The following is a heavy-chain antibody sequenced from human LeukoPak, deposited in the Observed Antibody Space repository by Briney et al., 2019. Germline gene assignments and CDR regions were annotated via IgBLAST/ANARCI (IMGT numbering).Heavy chain of an antibody. Sequence: PSETLPLTCTVSGGATSSYTWTWIRQPAGKGLEWIGRIHSSGSTNYNPSLKSRISISVDKSKNLVSLRLTSLTAADTAVYFCSREFRYCSGGACINWFDPWGQGTLVTVSS. CDR3: SREFRYCSGGACINWFDP. D-gene: IGHD2-15*01. J-gene: IGHJ5*02. V-gene: IGHV4-4*07. CDR2: IHSSGST. CDR1: GGATSSYT.